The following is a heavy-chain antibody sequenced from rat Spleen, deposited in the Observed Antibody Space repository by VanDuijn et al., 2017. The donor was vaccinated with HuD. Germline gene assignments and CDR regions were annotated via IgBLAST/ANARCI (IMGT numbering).Heavy chain of an antibody. J-gene: IGHJ2*01. Sequence: EVQVVESSGGLVQPKGSLKLSCAASGFDFNTYAMSWVRQAPGKGLDWVASISIKTHNYATLYADSVKERFTISRDDSQSMVYLQMNNLKTEDTALYYCASTPGDYWGQGVMVTVSS. CDR1: GFDFNTYA. CDR2: ISIKTHNYAT. D-gene: IGHD1-4*01. V-gene: IGHV10-4*01. CDR3: ASTPGDY.